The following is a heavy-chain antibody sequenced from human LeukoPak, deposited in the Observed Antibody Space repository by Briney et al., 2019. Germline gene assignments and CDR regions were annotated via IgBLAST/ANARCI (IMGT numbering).Heavy chain of an antibody. J-gene: IGHJ4*02. V-gene: IGHV3-30*04. Sequence: GGSLRLSCAASGFTFSSYVMHWVRQAPGKGLEWVAIISYDGSNEYCADSVKGRFTISRDNSKNTLYLQINTLRAEDTAVFYCARGAYKPFDYWGQGTLVTVSS. CDR2: ISYDGSNE. CDR3: ARGAYKPFDY. CDR1: GFTFSSYV. D-gene: IGHD5-24*01.